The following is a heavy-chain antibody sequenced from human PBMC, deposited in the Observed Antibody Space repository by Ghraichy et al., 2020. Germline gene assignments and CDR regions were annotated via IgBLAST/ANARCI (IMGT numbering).Heavy chain of an antibody. Sequence: SETLSLTCAVYGGSFSGYYWSWIRQPPGKGLEWIGEINHSGGTNYNPSLKSRVTMSVDTSKNQFSLKLSSVTAADTAVYYCARAQQHYASGSFADYWGQGTLVTVSS. V-gene: IGHV4-34*01. J-gene: IGHJ4*02. CDR1: GGSFSGYY. D-gene: IGHD3-10*01. CDR3: ARAQQHYASGSFADY. CDR2: INHSGGT.